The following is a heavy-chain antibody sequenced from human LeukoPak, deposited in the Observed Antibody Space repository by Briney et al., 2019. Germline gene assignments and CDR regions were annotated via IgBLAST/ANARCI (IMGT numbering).Heavy chain of an antibody. D-gene: IGHD6-6*01. CDR2: FDPEDGET. J-gene: IGHJ3*02. V-gene: IGHV1-24*01. CDR1: GYTLTELS. CDR3: ARDWDYSSSTDTFDI. Sequence: ASVKVSCKVSGYTLTELSMHWVRQAPGKGLEWMGGFDPEDGETIYAQKFQGRVTMTEDTSTDTAYMELSSLRSDDTAVYYCARDWDYSSSTDTFDIWGQGTMVTVSS.